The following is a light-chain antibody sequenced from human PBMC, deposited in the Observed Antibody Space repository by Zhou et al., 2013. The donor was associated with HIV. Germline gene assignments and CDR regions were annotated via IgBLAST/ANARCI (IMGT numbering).Light chain of an antibody. Sequence: DIQMTQSPSAMSASVGDRVTITCRASQGISNYLAWFQQKPGKVPKRLIYGASSLQSGVPSRFSGSGSGTEFTLTISSLQPEDSATYYCLQHNTYPRTFGQGTKGGNQT. CDR1: QGISNY. V-gene: IGKV1-17*03. J-gene: IGKJ1*01. CDR3: LQHNTYPRT. CDR2: GAS.